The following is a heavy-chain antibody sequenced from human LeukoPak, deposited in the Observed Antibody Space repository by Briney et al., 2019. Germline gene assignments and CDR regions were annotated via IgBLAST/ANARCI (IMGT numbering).Heavy chain of an antibody. V-gene: IGHV1-3*01. Sequence: ASVKVSCKASGYTFTSYAMHWVRQAPGQRLEWMGWINAGNGNTKYSQKFQGRVTITRDTSASTAYMGLSSLRSEDTAVYYCARHPALTYYYGSGSYYKISGWFDPWGQGTLVTVSS. J-gene: IGHJ5*02. CDR1: GYTFTSYA. CDR2: INAGNGNT. D-gene: IGHD3-10*01. CDR3: ARHPALTYYYGSGSYYKISGWFDP.